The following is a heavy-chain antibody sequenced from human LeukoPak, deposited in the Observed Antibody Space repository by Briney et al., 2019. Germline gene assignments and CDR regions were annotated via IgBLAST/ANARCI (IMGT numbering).Heavy chain of an antibody. CDR3: ARRRAFDI. CDR2: INHSGST. V-gene: IGHV4-34*01. Sequence: KASETLSLTCGVYGGSFSGYYWSWIRQPPGKGLEWIGEINHSGSTNYNPSLKSRVTISVDTSTIQFSLKLSSVTAADTAVYYCARRRAFDIWGQGTMVTVSS. J-gene: IGHJ3*02. CDR1: GGSFSGYY.